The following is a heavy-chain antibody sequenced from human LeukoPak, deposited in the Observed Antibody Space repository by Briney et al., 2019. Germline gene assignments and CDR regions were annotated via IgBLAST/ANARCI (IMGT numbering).Heavy chain of an antibody. Sequence: GGSLRLSCAASGFSFSNHYMRWIRQASGKGLEWVANINEDGSNKWHLGSVKGRFTVSRDNARNALYLQMNSLRVEDTAVYYCTRVIVAVPGYFDYFDFWGQGALVTVSP. CDR3: TRVIVAVPGYFDYFDF. CDR2: INEDGSNK. V-gene: IGHV3-7*01. D-gene: IGHD3-9*01. J-gene: IGHJ4*02. CDR1: GFSFSNHY.